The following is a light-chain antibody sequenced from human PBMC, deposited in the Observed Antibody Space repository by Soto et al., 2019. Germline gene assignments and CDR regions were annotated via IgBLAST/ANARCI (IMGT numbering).Light chain of an antibody. V-gene: IGKV3D-15*01. CDR3: QQYKNWPTIT. Sequence: EIVMTQSPATLSVSPGERATLSCRASQSVSSYLAWYQQKPCQAPRLLIYGASSRATGIPDRFSGSGSGTEFTLTISSLQSEDFAVYYCQQYKNWPTITFGQGTRLEIK. J-gene: IGKJ5*01. CDR1: QSVSSY. CDR2: GAS.